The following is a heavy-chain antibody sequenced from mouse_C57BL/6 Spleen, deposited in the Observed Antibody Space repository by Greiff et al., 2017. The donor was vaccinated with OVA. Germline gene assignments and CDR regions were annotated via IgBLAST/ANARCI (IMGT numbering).Heavy chain of an antibody. V-gene: IGHV3-6*01. CDR2: ISYDGSN. D-gene: IGHD2-4*01. Sequence: EVQLQESGPGLVKPSQSLSLTCSVTGYSITSGYYWNWIRQFPGNKLEWMGYISYDGSNNYNPSLKNRISITRDTSKNQFFLKLNSVTTEDTATYYCARARYDYDEAYYFDYWGQGTTLTVSS. CDR1: GYSITSGYY. CDR3: ARARYDYDEAYYFDY. J-gene: IGHJ2*01.